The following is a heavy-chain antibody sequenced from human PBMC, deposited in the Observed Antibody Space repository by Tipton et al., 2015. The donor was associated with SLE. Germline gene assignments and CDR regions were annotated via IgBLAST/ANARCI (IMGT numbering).Heavy chain of an antibody. D-gene: IGHD5-12*01. V-gene: IGHV4-59*12. CDR2: VYDIGTT. CDR3: ARSYSGYDSNFDY. Sequence: LRLSCTVSGGSISGYQWSWIRQSPQKGLEWIAYVYDIGTTNYNPSVMSRVIVSMDTSKNQFSLKLTSVTAADTAVYFCARSYSGYDSNFDYWGQGTLVTVSS. J-gene: IGHJ4*02. CDR1: GGSISGYQ.